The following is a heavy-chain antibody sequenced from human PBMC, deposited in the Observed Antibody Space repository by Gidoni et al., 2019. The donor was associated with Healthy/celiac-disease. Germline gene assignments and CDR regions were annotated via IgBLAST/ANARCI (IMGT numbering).Heavy chain of an antibody. CDR2: IISIFGTA. Sequence: QVQLVQSGAEVKKPGSSVKVSCKASGGTFSSYAISWVRQAPGQGLEWMGGIISIFGTANYAQKFQGRVTITADESTSTAYMELSSLRSEDTAVYYCAGPYGDYLSYYYYYMDVWGKGTTVTVSS. CDR1: GGTFSSYA. CDR3: AGPYGDYLSYYYYYMDV. D-gene: IGHD4-17*01. V-gene: IGHV1-69*01. J-gene: IGHJ6*03.